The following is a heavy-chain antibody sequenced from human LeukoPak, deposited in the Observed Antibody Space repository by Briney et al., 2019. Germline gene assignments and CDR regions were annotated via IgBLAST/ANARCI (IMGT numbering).Heavy chain of an antibody. CDR1: GFTLSSYA. CDR2: ISSNGGST. D-gene: IGHD2-2*01. Sequence: GGSLRLSCAASGFTLSSYAMHWVRQAPGKGLEYVSAISSNGGSTYYANSVKGRFTISRDNSKNTLYLQMGSLRAEDMAVYYCARAGCSSTSCKGYDYWGQGTLVTVSS. V-gene: IGHV3-64*01. CDR3: ARAGCSSTSCKGYDY. J-gene: IGHJ4*02.